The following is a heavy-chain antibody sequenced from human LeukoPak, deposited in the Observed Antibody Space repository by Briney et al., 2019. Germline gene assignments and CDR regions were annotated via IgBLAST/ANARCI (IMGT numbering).Heavy chain of an antibody. CDR2: IQYDGSNK. D-gene: IGHD6-19*01. CDR3: AAEFSNEQWLDWDY. CDR1: GFTFSGYG. J-gene: IGHJ4*02. Sequence: PGGPLRLPCAASGFTFSGYGMHWVRQAPGKGLEWVTFIQYDGSNKYYADSVKGRFTISRDNSKNTLYLQMNSLRAEDTAVYYCAAEFSNEQWLDWDYWGQGTLVTVSS. V-gene: IGHV3-30*02.